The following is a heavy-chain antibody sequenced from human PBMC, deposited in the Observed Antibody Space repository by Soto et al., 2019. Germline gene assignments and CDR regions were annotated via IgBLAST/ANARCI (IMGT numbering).Heavy chain of an antibody. D-gene: IGHD6-6*01. Sequence: EVELVESGGGLVKPGGCLKLSCAASGFTFRTYYMIWVRQAPGKGLEWVSTISAGSSNIYYAPSVKGRFTISRDNAKNLLYLQINSLRAEDTAVYYCARQYPSSSRHFDHWGQGTLVIVSS. J-gene: IGHJ4*02. V-gene: IGHV3-21*01. CDR1: GFTFRTYY. CDR2: ISAGSSNI. CDR3: ARQYPSSSRHFDH.